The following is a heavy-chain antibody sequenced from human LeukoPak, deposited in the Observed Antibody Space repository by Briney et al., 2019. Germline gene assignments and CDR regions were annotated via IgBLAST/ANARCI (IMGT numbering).Heavy chain of an antibody. V-gene: IGHV3-7*01. Sequence: GGSLRLSCAASGFTFSNYWMTWVRQAPGKGLEWVASIMQDGSEKYYVDSVKGRFTISRDNAKNSVYLQMNSLRGEDTALYYCARDRATAHWGQGTLVIVSS. CDR1: GFTFSNYW. CDR2: IMQDGSEK. J-gene: IGHJ4*02. D-gene: IGHD5-12*01. CDR3: ARDRATAH.